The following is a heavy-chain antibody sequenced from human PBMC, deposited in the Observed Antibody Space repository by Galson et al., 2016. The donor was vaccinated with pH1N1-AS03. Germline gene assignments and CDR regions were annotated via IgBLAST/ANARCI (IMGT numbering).Heavy chain of an antibody. D-gene: IGHD6-13*01. CDR3: ARDSVSGGTYYYGMDV. Sequence: AASGVIVSTYATHWVRQAPGKGLEWLAVISHDGRNKYYADSVKGRITISRDNSKNTLFVQMDSLRVEDTAVYYCARDSVSGGTYYYGMDVWGQGTTVTVSS. CDR2: ISHDGRNK. V-gene: IGHV3-30*01. CDR1: GVIVSTYA. J-gene: IGHJ6*02.